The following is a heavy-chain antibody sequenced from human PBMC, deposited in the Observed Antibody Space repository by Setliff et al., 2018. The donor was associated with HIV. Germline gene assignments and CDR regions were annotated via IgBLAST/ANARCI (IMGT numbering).Heavy chain of an antibody. J-gene: IGHJ6*02. Sequence: SETLSLTCAVYGGSFSNYYWSWIRQIPGKGLEWIGEVVEEGHTNYNPSLKSRVTISVDTSKKQFSLKVASVTAADTGVYFCARGRDCGDDSCLLRLYYHYGMDAWGPGTAVTVSS. D-gene: IGHD2-21*01. V-gene: IGHV4-34*01. CDR1: GGSFSNYY. CDR2: VVEEGHT. CDR3: ARGRDCGDDSCLLRLYYHYGMDA.